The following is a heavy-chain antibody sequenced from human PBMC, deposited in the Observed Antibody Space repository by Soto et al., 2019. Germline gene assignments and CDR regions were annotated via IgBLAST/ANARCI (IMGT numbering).Heavy chain of an antibody. D-gene: IGHD3-9*01. V-gene: IGHV3-74*01. CDR1: GFTFSSYW. Sequence: GGSLRLSCAASGFTFSSYWMHWVRQAPGKGLVWVSRINSDGSSTSYADSVKGRFTISRDNAKNTLYLQMNSLRAEDTAVYYCARAPRSGYFDWTYYGMDVWGQGTTVTVSS. J-gene: IGHJ6*02. CDR3: ARAPRSGYFDWTYYGMDV. CDR2: INSDGSST.